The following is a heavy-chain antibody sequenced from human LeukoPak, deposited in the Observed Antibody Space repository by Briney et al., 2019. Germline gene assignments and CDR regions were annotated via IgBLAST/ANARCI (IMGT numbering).Heavy chain of an antibody. CDR1: GFTFSSYS. CDR3: ASRVGATRGYYFDY. Sequence: GGSLRLSCAASGFTFSSYSMNWVRQAPGKGLEWVSYISSSSSTIYYADSVKGRFTISRDNAKNSLYLQMNSLRDEDTAVYYCASRVGATRGYYFDYWGQGTLVTVSS. J-gene: IGHJ4*02. V-gene: IGHV3-48*02. D-gene: IGHD1-26*01. CDR2: ISSSSSTI.